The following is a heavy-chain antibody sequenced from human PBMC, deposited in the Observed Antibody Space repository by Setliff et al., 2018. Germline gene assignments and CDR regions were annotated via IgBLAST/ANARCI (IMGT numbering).Heavy chain of an antibody. CDR3: ARVSPYYYDSSGPGAFDI. CDR2: INHTGTT. Sequence: SETLSLTCTAYGGTYSDYYWTWIRQPPGKGLEWIGEINHTGTTNYNPSLKSRVTISVDTSKNQFSLKLSSVTAADTAVYYCARVSPYYYDSSGPGAFDIWGQGTMVTVSS. D-gene: IGHD3-22*01. CDR1: GGTYSDYY. V-gene: IGHV4-34*01. J-gene: IGHJ3*02.